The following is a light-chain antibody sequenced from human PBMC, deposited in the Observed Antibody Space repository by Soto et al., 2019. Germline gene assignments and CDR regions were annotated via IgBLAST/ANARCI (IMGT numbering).Light chain of an antibody. V-gene: IGKV2-28*01. CDR1: QSLLHSNGYNY. CDR2: LGS. Sequence: DIVMTKSPLSLPVTPGEPASISCRSSQSLLHSNGYNYLDWYLQKPGQSPQLLIYLGSNRASGVPDRFSGSGSGTYFTLKISRVEAEDVGVYYFMQALQTPYTFGQGTKLEIK. J-gene: IGKJ2*01. CDR3: MQALQTPYT.